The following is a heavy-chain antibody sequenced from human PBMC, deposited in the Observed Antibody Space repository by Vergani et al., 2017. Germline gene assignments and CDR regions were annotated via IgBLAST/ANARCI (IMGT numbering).Heavy chain of an antibody. Sequence: QVQLVQSGAEVKKPGASVKVSCKASGYTFTSYGISWVRQAPGQGLEWMGWISAYNGNTNYAQKLQGRVTMTTDTSKSTAYMELRSLRSDDTAVYYCARDQLRYFDWSRYGMDVWGQGTTVTVSS. CDR2: ISAYNGNT. V-gene: IGHV1-18*01. D-gene: IGHD3-9*01. J-gene: IGHJ6*02. CDR1: GYTFTSYG. CDR3: ARDQLRYFDWSRYGMDV.